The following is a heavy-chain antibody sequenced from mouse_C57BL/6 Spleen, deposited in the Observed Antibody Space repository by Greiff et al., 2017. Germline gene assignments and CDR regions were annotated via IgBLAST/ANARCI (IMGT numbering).Heavy chain of an antibody. CDR3: ARGNRYYYAMDY. CDR2: INPSTGGT. J-gene: IGHJ4*01. Sequence: VQLQQSGPELVKPGASVKISCKASGYSFTGYYMHWVKQSSEKSLEWIGEINPSTGGTSYNQKFKGKATLTVDKSSSTAYMQLKSLTSEDSAVYYCARGNRYYYAMDYWGQGTSVTVSS. V-gene: IGHV1-43*01. CDR1: GYSFTGYY.